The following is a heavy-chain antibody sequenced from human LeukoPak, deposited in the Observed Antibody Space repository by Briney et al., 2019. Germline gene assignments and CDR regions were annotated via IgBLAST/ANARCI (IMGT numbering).Heavy chain of an antibody. J-gene: IGHJ4*02. Sequence: SETLSLTCTVSGGSISSYYWSWIRQPPGKGLEWIGYIYYSGSTNYNPSLKSRVTISVDMSKNQFSLKLSSVTAADTAVYYCARARYCSSTSCYPTPYYFDYWGQGTLVTVSS. CDR2: IYYSGST. CDR1: GGSISSYY. CDR3: ARARYCSSTSCYPTPYYFDY. V-gene: IGHV4-59*01. D-gene: IGHD2-2*01.